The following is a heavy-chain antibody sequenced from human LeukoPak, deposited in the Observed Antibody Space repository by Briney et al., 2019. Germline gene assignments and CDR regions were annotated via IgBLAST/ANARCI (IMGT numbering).Heavy chain of an antibody. CDR2: IIPIFGTA. J-gene: IGHJ4*02. D-gene: IGHD3-22*01. Sequence: SVKVSCKASGGTFSSYAISWVRQAPGQGLEWMGGIIPIFGTANYAQKFQGRVTITADESTSTAYMELSSLRSEDTAVYYCARGRSGYDSSGSPNDYWGQGTLVTVSS. CDR1: GGTFSSYA. CDR3: ARGRSGYDSSGSPNDY. V-gene: IGHV1-69*01.